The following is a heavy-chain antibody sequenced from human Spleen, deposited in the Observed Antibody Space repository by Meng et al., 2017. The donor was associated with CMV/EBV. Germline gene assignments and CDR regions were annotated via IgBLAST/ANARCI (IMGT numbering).Heavy chain of an antibody. D-gene: IGHD3-3*01. J-gene: IGHJ6*02. CDR1: GFTFSSYS. CDR2: ISNSGSTI. V-gene: IGHV3-48*04. Sequence: GGSLRLSCVASGFTFSSYSMNWVRQAPGKGLEWVSSISNSGSTIYYAASVKGRFTISRDNAKNSLYLQMNSLRAEDTAVYYCARVLSYDFWSGYYRDYYGMDVWGQGTTVTVSS. CDR3: ARVLSYDFWSGYYRDYYGMDV.